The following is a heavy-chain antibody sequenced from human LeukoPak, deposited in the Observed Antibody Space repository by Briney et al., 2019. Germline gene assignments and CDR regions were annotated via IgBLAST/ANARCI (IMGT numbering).Heavy chain of an antibody. Sequence: GASVKVSCKASGYTFTSYGISWVRQAPGQGLEWMGWISAYNGNTNYAQKLQGRVTMTTDTSTSTAYMELRSLRSDDTAVYYCARDGEQWLAYGSGSYYYGMDVWGQGTTVTVSS. V-gene: IGHV1-18*01. D-gene: IGHD6-19*01. CDR2: ISAYNGNT. J-gene: IGHJ6*02. CDR3: ARDGEQWLAYGSGSYYYGMDV. CDR1: GYTFTSYG.